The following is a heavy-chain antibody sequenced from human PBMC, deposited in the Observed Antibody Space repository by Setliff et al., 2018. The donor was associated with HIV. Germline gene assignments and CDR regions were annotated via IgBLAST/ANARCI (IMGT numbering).Heavy chain of an antibody. Sequence: ASVKVSCKASGGTFSSYSISWVRQAPGQGLEWMGRILPIFGTRDYAQKFQGRVTITADKSTSTAYMELRSLRSEDTAVYYCARDQVSMVRAVRLVAWGQGSLVTVPQ. CDR1: GGTFSSYS. D-gene: IGHD3-10*01. CDR3: ARDQVSMVRAVRLVA. J-gene: IGHJ1*01. V-gene: IGHV1-69*06. CDR2: ILPIFGTR.